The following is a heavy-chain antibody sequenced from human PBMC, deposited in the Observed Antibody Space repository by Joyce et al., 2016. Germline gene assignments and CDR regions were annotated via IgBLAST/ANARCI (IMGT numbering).Heavy chain of an antibody. CDR2: ISGSGAYT. J-gene: IGHJ4*02. Sequence: EVQLLESGGGLVQPGGSLRLSCAASGFTFSSYAMAWVRQAQGKGLEWVSAISGSGAYTDYANSVEGRFTISKDNAKNRLYLQMNSLRAEDTALYYCAKAHHDYGDFEEDYFEFWGQGTLVTVSS. V-gene: IGHV3-23*01. D-gene: IGHD4-17*01. CDR1: GFTFSSYA. CDR3: AKAHHDYGDFEEDYFEF.